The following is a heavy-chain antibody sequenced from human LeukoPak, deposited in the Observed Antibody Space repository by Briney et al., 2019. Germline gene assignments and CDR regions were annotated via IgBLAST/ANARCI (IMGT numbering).Heavy chain of an antibody. CDR1: GYTFTGYY. J-gene: IGHJ4*02. Sequence: GASVKVSCKASGYTFTGYYMHWVRQPPGQGLEWMGWINPNSGGTNYVQKFQGRVTTTRDTSITTAYMQLSRLRSDDTAVYYCASSPTSECSGGSCYSYWGQGPLLPVSS. V-gene: IGHV1-2*02. CDR2: INPNSGGT. D-gene: IGHD2-15*01. CDR3: ASSPTSECSGGSCYSY.